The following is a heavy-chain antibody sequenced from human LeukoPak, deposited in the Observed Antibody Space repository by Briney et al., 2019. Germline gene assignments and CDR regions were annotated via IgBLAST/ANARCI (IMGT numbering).Heavy chain of an antibody. CDR1: GFTFSSYW. CDR3: ARVITDYYYYYGMDV. V-gene: IGHV3-7*04. Sequence: GGSLRLSCAASGFTFSSYWMSWVRQAPGKGLEWVANIKQDGSEKYYVDSVKGRFTISRDNAKNSLYLQMNSLRAEDTPVYYCARVITDYYYYYGMDVWGQGTTVTVSS. D-gene: IGHD3-22*01. J-gene: IGHJ6*02. CDR2: IKQDGSEK.